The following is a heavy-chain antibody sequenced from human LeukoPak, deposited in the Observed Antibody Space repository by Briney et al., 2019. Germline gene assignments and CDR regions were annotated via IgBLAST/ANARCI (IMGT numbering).Heavy chain of an antibody. CDR3: ARQGLIDY. J-gene: IGHJ4*02. CDR1: GGSFSSSTYY. Sequence: SETLSLTCTVAGGSFSSSTYYWGWIRQPPGKGLEWIGSIYYSGSTYYNPSLKSRVTISVDTSKNQFSLKLSSVTAADAAVYYCARQGLIDYWGQGTLVTVSS. CDR2: IYYSGST. V-gene: IGHV4-39*01.